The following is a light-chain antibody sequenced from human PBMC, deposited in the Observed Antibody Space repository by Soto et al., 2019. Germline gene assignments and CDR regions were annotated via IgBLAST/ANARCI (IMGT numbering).Light chain of an antibody. V-gene: IGLV7-46*01. CDR3: LLSYSGARPVV. J-gene: IGLJ2*01. CDR1: TGTVTSGHF. Sequence: QAVVTQEPSLTVSPGGTVTLTCASSTGTVTSGHFPYWFQQKPGQAPRTLIYETSNRHSWTPARFSGSLLGGKAALTLSGAQPEDEADYYCLLSYSGARPVVFGGGTKVTVL. CDR2: ETS.